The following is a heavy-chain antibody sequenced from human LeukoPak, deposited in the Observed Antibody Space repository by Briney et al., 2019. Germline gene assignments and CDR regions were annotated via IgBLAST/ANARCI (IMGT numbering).Heavy chain of an antibody. CDR1: EFTFSSHG. CDR3: AKGGDYYDSSASGGFGVFDI. Sequence: GRSLRLSCAASEFTFSSHGMHWVRQAPGKGLEWVAVIWYDGSNKYYVDSVKGRFTISRDNFKNTLYLQMNSLRAEDTAVYYCAKGGDYYDSSASGGFGVFDIWGQGTMVTVSS. CDR2: IWYDGSNK. V-gene: IGHV3-33*06. J-gene: IGHJ3*02. D-gene: IGHD3-22*01.